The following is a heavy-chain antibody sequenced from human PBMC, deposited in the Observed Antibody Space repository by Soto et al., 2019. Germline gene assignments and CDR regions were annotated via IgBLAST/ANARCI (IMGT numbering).Heavy chain of an antibody. D-gene: IGHD3-16*02. CDR3: ARGGGAMITFGGVIVIPYYYGMDV. CDR2: ISAYNGNT. CDR1: GYTFTSYG. J-gene: IGHJ6*02. V-gene: IGHV1-18*01. Sequence: QVQLVQSGAEVKKPGASVKVSCKASGYTFTSYGISWVRQAPGQGLEWMGWISAYNGNTNYAQKLQGRVTMTTDTSTSTAYMELRSLRSDDTAVYYCARGGGAMITFGGVIVIPYYYGMDVWGQGTTVTVSS.